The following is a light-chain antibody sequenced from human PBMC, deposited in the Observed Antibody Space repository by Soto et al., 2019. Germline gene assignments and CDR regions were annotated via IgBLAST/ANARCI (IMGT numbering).Light chain of an antibody. Sequence: IQLTQSPSSLSASVGDRVTITCRASQGISSNLAWYQQKPGKVPKLLISAASTLQSGVPSRLSGSVSGTDGTLTISSLKTEDGSTYYCQQFKSYPLTFGGGTKVDI. J-gene: IGKJ4*01. CDR1: QGISSN. CDR2: AAS. CDR3: QQFKSYPLT. V-gene: IGKV1-9*01.